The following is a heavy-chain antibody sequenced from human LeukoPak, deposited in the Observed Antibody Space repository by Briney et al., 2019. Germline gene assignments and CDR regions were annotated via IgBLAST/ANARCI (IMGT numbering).Heavy chain of an antibody. CDR3: ARVWIWGYPPIGYDY. D-gene: IGHD4/OR15-4a*01. V-gene: IGHV3-48*03. CDR2: ISSSGSTI. J-gene: IGHJ4*02. Sequence: GGSQRLSCAASGFTFSSYEMNWVRQAPGKGLEWVSYISSSGSTIYYADSVKGRFTISRDNAKNSLYLQMNSLRAEDTAVYYCARVWIWGYPPIGYDYWGQGTLVTVSS. CDR1: GFTFSSYE.